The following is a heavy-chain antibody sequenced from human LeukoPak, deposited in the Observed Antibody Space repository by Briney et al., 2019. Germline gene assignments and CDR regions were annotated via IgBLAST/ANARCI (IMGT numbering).Heavy chain of an antibody. Sequence: GGSLRLSCAASGFRFSNYEMNWVRQAPGKGLEWVSSISSSSSYIYYADSVKGRFTISRDNAKNSLYLQMNSLRAEDTAVYYCARVGYCSSTSCYIYYFDYWGQGTLVTVSS. V-gene: IGHV3-21*01. D-gene: IGHD2-2*02. CDR2: ISSSSSYI. CDR3: ARVGYCSSTSCYIYYFDY. CDR1: GFRFSNYE. J-gene: IGHJ4*02.